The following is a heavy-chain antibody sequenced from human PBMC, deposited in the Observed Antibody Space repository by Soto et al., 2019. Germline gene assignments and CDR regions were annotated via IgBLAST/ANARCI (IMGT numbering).Heavy chain of an antibody. CDR1: GFIFSSYS. Sequence: EVQLVESGGDLVQPGGSLRLSCAASGFIFSSYSMNWVRQAPGKGLERVSYISSCSSTIYYADSVKGGFNICRYNGKNTPYLQMNNRRDDDTNEYYWDGGADYDSSGTRLNWFDPWGQGTMVTVSS. D-gene: IGHD3-22*01. CDR3: DGGADYDSSGTRLNWFDP. J-gene: IGHJ5*02. CDR2: ISSCSSTI. V-gene: IGHV3-48*02.